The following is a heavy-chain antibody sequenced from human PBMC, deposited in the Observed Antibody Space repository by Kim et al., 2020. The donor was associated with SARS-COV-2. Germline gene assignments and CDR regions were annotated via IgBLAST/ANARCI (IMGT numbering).Heavy chain of an antibody. V-gene: IGHV3-21*01. D-gene: IGHD6-19*01. CDR3: ASTSARGTGYSSGWYWGSVGPLDVY. Sequence: GGSLRLSCAASGFTFSSYSMNWVRQAPGKGLEWVSSISSSSSYIYYADSVKGRFTISRDNAKNSLYLQMNSLRAEDTAVYYCASTSARGTGYSSGWYWGSVGPLDVYWGAGTLVTVSS. CDR1: GFTFSSYS. J-gene: IGHJ4*02. CDR2: ISSSSSYI.